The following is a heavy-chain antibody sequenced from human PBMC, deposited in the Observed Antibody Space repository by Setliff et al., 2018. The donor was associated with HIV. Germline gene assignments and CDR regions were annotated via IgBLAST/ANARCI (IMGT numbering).Heavy chain of an antibody. D-gene: IGHD6-6*01. CDR1: GDSISSAGHY. J-gene: IGHJ4*02. Sequence: SETLSLTCTVSGDSISSAGHYWSWIRQHPEKALEWIGYIFHSGDTYYNPSLKSRISMSVDTSKNQFSLELTSLTAADTAVYYCATRPRIAARPFDYWGQGMLVTVSS. CDR2: IFHSGDT. V-gene: IGHV4-31*03. CDR3: ATRPRIAARPFDY.